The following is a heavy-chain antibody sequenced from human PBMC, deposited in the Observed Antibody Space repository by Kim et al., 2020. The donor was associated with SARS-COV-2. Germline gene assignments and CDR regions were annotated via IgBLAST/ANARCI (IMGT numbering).Heavy chain of an antibody. D-gene: IGHD6-19*01. Sequence: SETLSLTCTVSGGSISSYYWSWIRQPPGKGLEWIGYIYYSGSTNYNPSLKSRVTISVDTSKNQFSLKLSSVTAADTAVYYCARTSSGWYNLYFDYWGQGTLVTVSS. V-gene: IGHV4-59*01. CDR1: GGSISSYY. J-gene: IGHJ4*02. CDR2: IYYSGST. CDR3: ARTSSGWYNLYFDY.